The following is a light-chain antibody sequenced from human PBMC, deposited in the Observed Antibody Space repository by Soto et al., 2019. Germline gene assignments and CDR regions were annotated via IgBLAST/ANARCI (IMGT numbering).Light chain of an antibody. CDR1: QSVSSSY. CDR2: VAS. J-gene: IGKJ4*01. CDR3: QQYGSSVLT. V-gene: IGKV3-20*01. Sequence: EIVLTQSPGTLSLSPGERATLSCRASQSVSSSYLAWYQQKPGQAPRLLIYVASSRATGIPDRFSGSGSGTDFTLTISRLEPEDFAVYYCQQYGSSVLTFGGGTKVEIK.